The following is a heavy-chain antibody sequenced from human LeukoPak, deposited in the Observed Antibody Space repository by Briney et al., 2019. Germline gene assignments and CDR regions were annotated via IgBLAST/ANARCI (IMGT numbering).Heavy chain of an antibody. CDR1: GFTFSNRW. CDR3: TTDGYSGYEGLYDY. Sequence: GGSLRLSCAASGFTFSNRWLTWVRQAPGPGQERVGRIKSKTDGRTTYYGAPVKGRFIISRDDSNNTLCLQMNSLKTEDTAVYYCTTDGYSGYEGLYDYWGQGTLVTVSS. V-gene: IGHV3-15*01. J-gene: IGHJ4*02. D-gene: IGHD5-12*01. CDR2: IKSKTDGRTT.